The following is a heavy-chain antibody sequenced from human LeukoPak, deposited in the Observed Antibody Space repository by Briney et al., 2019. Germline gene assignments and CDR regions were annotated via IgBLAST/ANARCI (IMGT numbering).Heavy chain of an antibody. D-gene: IGHD5-18*01. CDR3: ASGYSYGSGY. CDR1: GGSFSGYY. V-gene: IGHV4-34*12. Sequence: PSETLSLTCAVYGGSFSGYYWSWIRQPPGKGLEWIGEIIHSGSTNYNPSLKSRVTISVDTSKNQFSLKLSSVTAADTAVYYCASGYSYGSGYWGQGTLVTVSS. CDR2: IIHSGST. J-gene: IGHJ4*02.